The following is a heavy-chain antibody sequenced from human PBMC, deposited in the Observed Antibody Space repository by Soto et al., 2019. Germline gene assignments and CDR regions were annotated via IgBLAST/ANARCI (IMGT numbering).Heavy chain of an antibody. CDR1: GFTFSSNG. Sequence: PGGSLRLSCAASGFTFSSNGMHWVRQAPGKGLEWVAVISYDGKSKYCGDSMKGRFTISRDNSKNTLYLQINSLRAEDTAVYYCAKGGYSSSWFNPGDSWGQGTLVTVSS. D-gene: IGHD6-13*01. CDR2: ISYDGKSK. J-gene: IGHJ4*02. CDR3: AKGGYSSSWFNPGDS. V-gene: IGHV3-30*18.